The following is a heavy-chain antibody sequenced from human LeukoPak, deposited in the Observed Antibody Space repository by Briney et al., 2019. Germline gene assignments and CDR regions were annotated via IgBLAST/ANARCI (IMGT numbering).Heavy chain of an antibody. CDR2: IIPILGIA. CDR3: AKDSGLYGIAAAGWTFDY. D-gene: IGHD6-13*01. CDR1: GGTFSSYA. V-gene: IGHV1-69*04. Sequence: SVKVSCKASGGTFSSYAISWVRQAPGQGLEWMGRIIPILGIANYAQKFQGRVTITADKSTSTAYMELSSLRAEDTAVYYCAKDSGLYGIAAAGWTFDYWGQGTLVTVSS. J-gene: IGHJ4*02.